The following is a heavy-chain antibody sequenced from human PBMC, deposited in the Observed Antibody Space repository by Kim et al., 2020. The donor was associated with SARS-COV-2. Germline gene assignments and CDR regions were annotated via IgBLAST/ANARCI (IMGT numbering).Heavy chain of an antibody. V-gene: IGHV4-34*01. Sequence: SETLSLTCAVYGGSFSGYYWSWIRQPPGKGLEWIGEINHSGSTNYNPSLKSRVTISVDTSKNQFSLKLSSVTAADTAVYYCARGLGVRSSGYRFHDAFDIWGQGTMVTVSS. CDR3: ARGLGVRSSGYRFHDAFDI. D-gene: IGHD3-22*01. CDR2: INHSGST. CDR1: GGSFSGYY. J-gene: IGHJ3*02.